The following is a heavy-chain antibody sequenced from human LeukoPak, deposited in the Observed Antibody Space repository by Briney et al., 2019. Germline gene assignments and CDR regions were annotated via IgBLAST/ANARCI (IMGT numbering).Heavy chain of an antibody. CDR3: ATPTD. J-gene: IGHJ4*02. Sequence: GGSLRLSCAASGFNFDDVPRRSVRQAPGRGLEWLSLISGDGGSTYYADAVKGRFTISSGNNKKSFYLQMNSLTTEDTALYYCATPTDWRQGTLVTVSS. CDR1: GFNFDDVP. D-gene: IGHD1-26*01. CDR2: ISGDGGST. V-gene: IGHV3-43*02.